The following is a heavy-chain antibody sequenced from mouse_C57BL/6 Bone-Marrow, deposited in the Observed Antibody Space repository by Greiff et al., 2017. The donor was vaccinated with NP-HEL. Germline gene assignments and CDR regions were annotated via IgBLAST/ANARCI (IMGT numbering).Heavy chain of an antibody. V-gene: IGHV1-53*01. CDR1: GYTFTSYW. CDR3: ARDSGYAFDY. CDR2: INPNNGGT. Sequence: QVQLQQPGTELVKPGASVKLSCKASGYTFTSYWMHWLKQRHGQGLEWIGNINPNNGGTNDNEKFKTKATLTVDKSSSTAYMQLSSLTSEDSAGYYCARDSGYAFDYWGQGTTLTVSS. D-gene: IGHD3-2*02. J-gene: IGHJ2*01.